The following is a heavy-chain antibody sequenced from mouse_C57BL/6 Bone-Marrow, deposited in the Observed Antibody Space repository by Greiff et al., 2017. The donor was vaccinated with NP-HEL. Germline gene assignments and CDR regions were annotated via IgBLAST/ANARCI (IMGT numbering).Heavy chain of an antibody. CDR3: ARRGYDYAHYYAMDY. CDR1: GYTFTSYW. D-gene: IGHD2-4*01. V-gene: IGHV1-64*01. CDR2: IHPNSGST. Sequence: QVQLQQSGAELAKPGASVKLSCKASGYTFTSYWMHWVKQRPGQGLEWIGMIHPNSGSTNYNEKFKSKASLTVDKSSSTAYMQLSSLTSEDSAVYYCARRGYDYAHYYAMDYWGQGTSVTVPS. J-gene: IGHJ4*01.